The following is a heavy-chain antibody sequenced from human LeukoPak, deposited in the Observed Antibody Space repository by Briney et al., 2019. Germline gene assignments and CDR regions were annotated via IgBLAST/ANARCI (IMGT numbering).Heavy chain of an antibody. CDR2: MNANSGNT. J-gene: IGHJ6*03. D-gene: IGHD3-3*01. CDR3: ARAPSWSGYSSYYYMDV. Sequence: ASVKVSCKASGYTFTSFDINWVRQATGQGIEWMGWMNANSGNTGYAQKFQGRVTMTRNTSISTAYMELSSLRSEDTAVYYCARAPSWSGYSSYYYMDVWGKGTTVTVSS. V-gene: IGHV1-8*01. CDR1: GYTFTSFD.